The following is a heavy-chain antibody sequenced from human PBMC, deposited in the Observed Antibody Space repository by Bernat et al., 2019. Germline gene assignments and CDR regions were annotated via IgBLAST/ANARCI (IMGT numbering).Heavy chain of an antibody. D-gene: IGHD6-6*01. Sequence: QVQLQESGPGLVKPSETLSLTCTVSGGSISSYYWSWIRQPPGKGLEWIGYIYYSGSTNYNPSLKSRVTMSLDTSQNQFSPKLGAVTAADAAAYDCARTERSIATRDHFDDWGQGTLVSVSS. CDR1: GGSISSYY. CDR2: IYYSGST. V-gene: IGHV4-59*01. CDR3: ARTERSIATRDHFDD. J-gene: IGHJ4*02.